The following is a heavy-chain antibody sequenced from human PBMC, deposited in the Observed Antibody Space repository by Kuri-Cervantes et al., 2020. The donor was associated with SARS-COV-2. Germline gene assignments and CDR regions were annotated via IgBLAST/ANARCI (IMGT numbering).Heavy chain of an antibody. J-gene: IGHJ6*02. CDR3: TRDIYYALLGYYYGMDV. CDR2: IRSKAYGGTT. CDR1: RFTFGDYA. V-gene: IGHV3-49*04. D-gene: IGHD3-10*01. Sequence: SLKTSWTASRFTFGDYAMSWVRQAPGKGLEWVGFIRSKAYGGTTEYAASVKGRFTISRDDTKSIAYLQMNSLKTEDTAVYYCTRDIYYALLGYYYGMDVWGQGTTVTVSS.